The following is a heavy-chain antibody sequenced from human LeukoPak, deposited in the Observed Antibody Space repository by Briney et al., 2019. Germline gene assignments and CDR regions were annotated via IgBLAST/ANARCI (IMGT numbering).Heavy chain of an antibody. J-gene: IGHJ4*02. CDR2: ISGSGGST. D-gene: IGHD3-16*02. Sequence: GSLRPSCAASGFTFSSYAKSWVRQAPRKGLEWVSAISGSGGSTYYADSVKGRFTISRDNSKNTLYLQMNSLRAEDTAVYYCAKDGLYEATDYWGQGTLVTVSS. CDR3: AKDGLYEATDY. CDR1: GFTFSSYA. V-gene: IGHV3-23*01.